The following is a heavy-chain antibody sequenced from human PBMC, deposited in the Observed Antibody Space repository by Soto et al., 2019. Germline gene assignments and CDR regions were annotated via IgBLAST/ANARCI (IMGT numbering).Heavy chain of an antibody. CDR2: IIRIFGTG. CDR1: GYTFTSYG. J-gene: IGHJ4*02. D-gene: IGHD6-19*01. CDR3: ARGYDRSHWLGYFDH. Sequence: SVKVSCKASGYTFTSYGISWVRQALGQGLEWTGGIIRIFGTGNYGQKFQGRVTITAVEPTSTAYTEMSSLRSEDTAVYYCARGYDRSHWLGYFDHWGQGTLVTVSS. V-gene: IGHV1-69*13.